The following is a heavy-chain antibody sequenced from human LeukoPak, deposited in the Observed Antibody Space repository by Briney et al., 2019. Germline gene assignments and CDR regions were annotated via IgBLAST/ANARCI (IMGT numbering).Heavy chain of an antibody. CDR2: ISSSSSYI. V-gene: IGHV3-21*01. CDR1: GFNFSTFA. D-gene: IGHD2-2*01. J-gene: IGHJ6*02. CDR3: ARVIKRYQLPKIRYYYGMDV. Sequence: GGSLRLSCAASGFNFSTFALHWVRQAPGKGLEWVSSISSSSSYIYYADSVKGRFTISRDNAKNSLYLQMNSLRAEDTAVYYCARVIKRYQLPKIRYYYGMDVWGQGTTVTVSS.